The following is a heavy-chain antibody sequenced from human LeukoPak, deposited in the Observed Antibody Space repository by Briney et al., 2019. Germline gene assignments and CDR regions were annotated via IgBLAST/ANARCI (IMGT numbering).Heavy chain of an antibody. J-gene: IGHJ5*02. V-gene: IGHV3-48*03. CDR1: GFTFSSYE. CDR3: AIERSGYHH. CDR2: ISSSGSTI. D-gene: IGHD3-3*01. Sequence: GGSLRLSCAASGFTFSSYEMNWVRQSPGKGLEWVSYISSSGSTIYYADSVKGRFTISRDNAKNSLYLQMNSLRAEDTAVYYCAIERSGYHHWGQGTLVTVSS.